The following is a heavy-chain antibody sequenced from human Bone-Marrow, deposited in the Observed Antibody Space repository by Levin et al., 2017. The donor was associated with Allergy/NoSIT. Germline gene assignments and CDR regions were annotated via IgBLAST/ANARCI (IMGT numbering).Heavy chain of an antibody. V-gene: IGHV1-69*13. CDR3: ARGWGWFNP. D-gene: IGHD6-19*01. CDR1: GATFSDYT. Sequence: VASVKVSCKTSGATFSDYTVTWVRQVPGQGLEWMGGLIPLFGTTSYAQKFQGRLTITGDESTSTAYMHLSGLTSGDTAFYYCARGWGWFNPWGQGTLVIVSS. J-gene: IGHJ5*02. CDR2: LIPLFGTT.